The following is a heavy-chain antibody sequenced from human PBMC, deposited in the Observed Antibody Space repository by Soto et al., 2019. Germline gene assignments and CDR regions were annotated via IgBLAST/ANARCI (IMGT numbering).Heavy chain of an antibody. CDR1: GSTFSDYY. V-gene: IGHV3-11*06. CDR2: ISRDTSST. CDR3: VRDSSHIVVVPAAIEGVRAP. Sequence: GGSRRLSGSASGSTFSDYYMSWIRQGPGKGLEGISYISRDTSSTRYADSVKGRFTISRDNANTSLYLQMNGLRAEDTAVYYCVRDSSHIVVVPAAIEGVRAPWGQGTLVTVSS. D-gene: IGHD2-2*02. J-gene: IGHJ5*02.